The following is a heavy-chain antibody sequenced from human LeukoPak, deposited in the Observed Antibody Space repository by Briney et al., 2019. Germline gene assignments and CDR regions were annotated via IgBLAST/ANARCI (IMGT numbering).Heavy chain of an antibody. D-gene: IGHD1-26*01. CDR3: AKDQIVGASGGAFDI. Sequence: GGSLRLSCAASGFTFNSYAMSWVRQAPGKGLEWVSAISGSGGSTFYADSVKGQFTISRDTSKNTVYLQMNSLRADDTAVYYCAKDQIVGASGGAFDIWGQGTMVTVSS. V-gene: IGHV3-23*01. CDR1: GFTFNSYA. CDR2: ISGSGGST. J-gene: IGHJ3*02.